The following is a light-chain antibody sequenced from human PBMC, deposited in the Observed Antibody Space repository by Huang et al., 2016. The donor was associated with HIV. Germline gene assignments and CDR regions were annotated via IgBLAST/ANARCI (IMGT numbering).Light chain of an antibody. Sequence: DIQMTQSPSSLSASVGDRVTITCRASRDISNTLAWYQQNPGKAPKLLIYAAAKLHTGVSSRFTGSGYGTGYTLTITSLQPEEFATYYCQQYYSNPRTFGGGTKVEIK. CDR2: AAA. J-gene: IGKJ4*01. CDR3: QQYYSNPRT. V-gene: IGKV1-NL1*01. CDR1: RDISNT.